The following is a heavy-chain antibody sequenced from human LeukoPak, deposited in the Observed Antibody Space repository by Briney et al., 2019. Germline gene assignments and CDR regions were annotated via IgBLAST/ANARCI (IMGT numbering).Heavy chain of an antibody. D-gene: IGHD7-27*01. J-gene: IGHJ4*02. V-gene: IGHV1-8*01. Sequence: GASVKVSCTASGYTFTSYDLNWVRQATGQRPEWMGWMSPNSGDTGYAQKFQDRVTMTRNTSISTAYMELSSLRSDDTAVYYCARGPPNWGYDYRGPGTLVTVSS. CDR3: ARGPPNWGYDY. CDR2: MSPNSGDT. CDR1: GYTFTSYD.